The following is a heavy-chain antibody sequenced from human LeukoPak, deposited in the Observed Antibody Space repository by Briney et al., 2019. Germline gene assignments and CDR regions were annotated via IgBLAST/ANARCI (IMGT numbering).Heavy chain of an antibody. CDR1: GYTFTSYD. J-gene: IGHJ6*03. CDR3: ARGLYTAMVTGSDYYYYMDV. V-gene: IGHV1-8*03. Sequence: ASVKVSCKASGYTFTSYDINWVRQATGQGLEWKGWMNPNSGNTGYAQKFQGRVTITRNTSISTAYMELSSLRSEDTAVYYCARGLYTAMVTGSDYYYYMDVWGKGTTVTVSS. CDR2: MNPNSGNT. D-gene: IGHD5-18*01.